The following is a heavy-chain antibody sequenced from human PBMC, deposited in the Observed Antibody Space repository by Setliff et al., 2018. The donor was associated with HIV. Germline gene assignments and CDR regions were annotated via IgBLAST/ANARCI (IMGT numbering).Heavy chain of an antibody. J-gene: IGHJ6*03. CDR2: INPSGGST. CDR3: ARAYCSTTSCSTSYHYYYMDV. CDR1: GYSLTNYY. V-gene: IGHV1-46*01. D-gene: IGHD2-2*01. Sequence: SVKVSCKASGYSLTNYYMHWVRQAPGQGLEWMGIINPSGGSTSYAQKFQGRVTMTRGTSTSTVYMALSSLRSEDTAVYYCARAYCSTTSCSTSYHYYYMDVWGKGTTVTVSS.